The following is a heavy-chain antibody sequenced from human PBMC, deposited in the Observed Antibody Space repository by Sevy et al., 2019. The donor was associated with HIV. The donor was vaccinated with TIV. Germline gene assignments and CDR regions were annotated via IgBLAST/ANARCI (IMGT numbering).Heavy chain of an antibody. Sequence: SETLSLTCTVSGGSISSYYWSWIRQPPGKGLEWIGDIYYSGSTNYNPSLKSRFTISVDTSKNQFYLKLSSVTAADTAVYYCARARGYGGNSGAFDIWGQGTMVTVSS. CDR3: ARARGYGGNSGAFDI. CDR2: IYYSGST. D-gene: IGHD4-17*01. CDR1: GGSISSYY. V-gene: IGHV4-59*01. J-gene: IGHJ3*02.